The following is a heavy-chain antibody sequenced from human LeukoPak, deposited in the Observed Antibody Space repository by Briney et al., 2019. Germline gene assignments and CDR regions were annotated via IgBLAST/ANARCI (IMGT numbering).Heavy chain of an antibody. J-gene: IGHJ4*02. CDR3: ATVIVLRFLAWPRRFDY. CDR2: ISGYTGDT. Sequence: ASVKVSCKASGYTFTNFGISWVRQAPGQGLEWMGWISGYTGDTNYAQKLQDRVTMTEDTSTDTAYMELSSLRSDDTAVYYCATVIVLRFLAWPRRFDYWGQGTLVTVSS. V-gene: IGHV1-18*01. D-gene: IGHD3-3*01. CDR1: GYTFTNFG.